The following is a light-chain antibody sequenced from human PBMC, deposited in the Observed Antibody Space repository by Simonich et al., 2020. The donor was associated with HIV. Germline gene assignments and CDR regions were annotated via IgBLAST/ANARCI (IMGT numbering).Light chain of an antibody. CDR1: QSISSN. CDR3: QQYNNWPLF. V-gene: IGKV3-15*01. J-gene: IGKJ2*01. CDR2: GAS. Sequence: EIVMTQSPATLSVSPGKRATLSCRASQSISSNLAWYQQKPGQAPRLLIYGASTRATGIPARFSGGGSGTEFTLTISSMQSEDFAVYYCQQYNNWPLFFGQGTRLEIK.